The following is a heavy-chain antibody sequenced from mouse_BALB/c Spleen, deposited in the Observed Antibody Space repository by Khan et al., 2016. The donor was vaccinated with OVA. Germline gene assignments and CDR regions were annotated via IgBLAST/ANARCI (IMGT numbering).Heavy chain of an antibody. CDR3: ARDYGFAY. J-gene: IGHJ3*01. CDR2: ISSGDTT. CDR1: GFTFSNYG. Sequence: EVQLLESGGGLVKPGGSLTLSCAASGFTFSNYGVSCVRQTLEKRKVWVAAISSGDTTYYPDSVKGRFTISTDNARNILYLQMGSLRSEDTAMYYCARDYGFAYWGQGTLVTVSA. V-gene: IGHV5-6-5*01. D-gene: IGHD1-1*01.